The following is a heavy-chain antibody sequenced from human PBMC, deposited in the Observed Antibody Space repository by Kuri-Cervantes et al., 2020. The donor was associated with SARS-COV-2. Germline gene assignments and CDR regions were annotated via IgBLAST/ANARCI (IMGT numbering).Heavy chain of an antibody. CDR3: ARATSFTSIYYYFDS. Sequence: SETLSLTCTVSGGSISSYYWTWVRQPPGKGLEFIGYIYYNGNGYNPSLESRVTMSLDTSRNQFSLRLTSVTPADTAVYYCARATSFTSIYYYFDSWSQGNLVTVSS. CDR1: GGSISSYY. CDR2: IYYNGN. V-gene: IGHV4-59*01. J-gene: IGHJ4*02. D-gene: IGHD2-2*01.